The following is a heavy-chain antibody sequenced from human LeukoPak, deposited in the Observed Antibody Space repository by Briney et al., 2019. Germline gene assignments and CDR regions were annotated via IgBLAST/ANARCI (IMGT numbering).Heavy chain of an antibody. CDR2: IYYSGST. D-gene: IGHD3-10*01. Sequence: SETLSLTCTVSGGSISSSSYYWGWIRQPPGKGLEWIGSIYYSGSTNYNPSLKSRVTISVDTSKNQFSLKLSSVTAADTAVYYCARVTGSYGSGSYYNGDAFDIWGQGTMVTVSS. J-gene: IGHJ3*02. V-gene: IGHV4-39*07. CDR3: ARVTGSYGSGSYYNGDAFDI. CDR1: GGSISSSSYY.